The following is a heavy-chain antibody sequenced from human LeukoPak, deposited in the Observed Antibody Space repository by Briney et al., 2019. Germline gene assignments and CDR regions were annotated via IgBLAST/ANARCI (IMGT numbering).Heavy chain of an antibody. J-gene: IGHJ4*02. CDR1: GFTFSSYA. CDR2: ISGSGGST. CDR3: AKDYDSSAAIPYYFDY. V-gene: IGHV3-23*01. D-gene: IGHD3-22*01. Sequence: GGSLRLSCAASGFTFSSYAMSWVRQAPGKGLEWVSAISGSGGSTYYADSVKGRFTISRDNSKNTLYLQMNSLRAEVTAVYYCAKDYDSSAAIPYYFDYWGQGTLVTVSS.